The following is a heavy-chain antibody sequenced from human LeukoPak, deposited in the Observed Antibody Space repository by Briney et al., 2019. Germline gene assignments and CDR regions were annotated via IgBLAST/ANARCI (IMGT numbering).Heavy chain of an antibody. D-gene: IGHD6-13*01. J-gene: IGHJ4*02. CDR1: GFSFSNYP. V-gene: IGHV3-30*04. Sequence: PGGSLRLSCAASGFSFSNYPMHWVRQAPGKGLEWVAVISIDGKNKYYVDSVKGRFTISRDNSRNTLYLPLNSLRAEDTAVYYCARDWSITSADYYFDYWGQGTLVTVSS. CDR3: ARDWSITSADYYFDY. CDR2: ISIDGKNK.